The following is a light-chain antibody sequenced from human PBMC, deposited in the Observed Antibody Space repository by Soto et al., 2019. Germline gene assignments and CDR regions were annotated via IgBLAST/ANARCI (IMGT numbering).Light chain of an antibody. Sequence: QSVLTQPASVSGSPGQSITISCTGTSSDVGGYNYVSWHQQHPGKAPKLMIYDVSNRPSGVSNRFSGSKSGNTASLTISGLQAEDEADYYCSSYTSSSTQVFGGGT. CDR3: SSYTSSSTQV. V-gene: IGLV2-14*01. CDR1: SSDVGGYNY. CDR2: DVS. J-gene: IGLJ2*01.